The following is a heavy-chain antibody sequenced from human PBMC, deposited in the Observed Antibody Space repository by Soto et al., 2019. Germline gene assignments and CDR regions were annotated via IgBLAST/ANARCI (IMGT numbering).Heavy chain of an antibody. V-gene: IGHV3-23*01. CDR3: AKSLWFGELLEYYFDY. Sequence: PGGSLRLSCAASGFTFSSYAMSWVRQAPGKGLEWVSAISGSGGSTYYADSVKGRFTISRDNSKNTLYLQMNSLRAEDTAVYYCAKSLWFGELLEYYFDYWGQGTLVTVSS. D-gene: IGHD3-10*01. CDR2: ISGSGGST. J-gene: IGHJ4*02. CDR1: GFTFSSYA.